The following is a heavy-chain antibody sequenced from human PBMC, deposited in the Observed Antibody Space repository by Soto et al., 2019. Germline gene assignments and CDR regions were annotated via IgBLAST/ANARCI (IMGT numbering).Heavy chain of an antibody. CDR2: ISGSAGGTGT. CDR3: EKASDTDFWSGHFDF. CDR1: GFAFSSYA. J-gene: IGHJ4*02. D-gene: IGHD3-3*01. Sequence: GGSLRLSCAASGFAFSSYAMSWVRRAPGKGLEWVSAISGSAGGTGTYYADSVRGRFTIFRDNSKSTMFLQANSLRAEDTAIYYCEKASDTDFWSGHFDFRGQGTLVTVSS. V-gene: IGHV3-23*01.